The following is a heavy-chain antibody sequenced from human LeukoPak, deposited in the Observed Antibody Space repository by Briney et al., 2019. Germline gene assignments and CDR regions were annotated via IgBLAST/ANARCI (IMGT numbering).Heavy chain of an antibody. CDR1: GGSISSSNW. Sequence: TSETLSLTCAVSGGSISSSNWWSWVRQPPGKGLEWIGEIYHSGSTNYNPSLKSRVTISVDKSKNQFSLKLTSVTAADTAVYFCTRGLAAAYDYNWFDSWGQGTLVTVSS. CDR2: IYHSGST. J-gene: IGHJ5*01. CDR3: TRGLAAAYDYNWFDS. V-gene: IGHV4-4*02. D-gene: IGHD5-12*01.